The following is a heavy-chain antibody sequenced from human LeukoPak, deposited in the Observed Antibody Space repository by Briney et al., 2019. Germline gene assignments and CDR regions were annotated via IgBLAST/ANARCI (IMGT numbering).Heavy chain of an antibody. CDR2: MSPDGNKK. J-gene: IGHJ3*02. D-gene: IGHD7-27*01. V-gene: IGHV3-30-3*01. CDR3: ARDANWGFDAFDI. CDR1: GFTFSDYN. Sequence: GRSLRLSCAASGFTFSDYNMHWVRQAPGKGLDWVALMSPDGNKKYYADSVKGRFTISRDNSKNTVDLQLNSLRAEDTAVYYCARDANWGFDAFDIWGQGTMVTVSS.